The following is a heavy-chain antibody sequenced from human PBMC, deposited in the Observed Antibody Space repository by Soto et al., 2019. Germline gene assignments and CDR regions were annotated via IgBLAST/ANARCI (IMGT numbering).Heavy chain of an antibody. V-gene: IGHV3-74*01. CDR1: GFTFSSYW. CDR2: INSDGRST. Sequence: SLRLSCAAPGFTFSSYWMHWVRPAAGTALVWVSHINSDGRSTSYADSVKGRFTISRDNAKNTPYLQMNCLSAEDTAVYYCARDHYYGMDVWGQGTTVTVSS. J-gene: IGHJ6*02. CDR3: ARDHYYGMDV.